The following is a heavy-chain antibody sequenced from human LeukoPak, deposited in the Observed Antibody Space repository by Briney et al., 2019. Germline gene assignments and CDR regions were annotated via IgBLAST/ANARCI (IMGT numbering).Heavy chain of an antibody. CDR3: ARSYDFWSGYYGWFDP. CDR2: IYYSGST. D-gene: IGHD3-3*01. CDR1: GGSISSYY. Sequence: TSETLSLTCTVSGGSISSYYWSWIRQPPGKGLEWIGYIYYSGSTNYNPSLKSRVTISVDTSKNQFSLKLSSVTAADTAVYYCARSYDFWSGYYGWFDPWGQGTLVTVSS. J-gene: IGHJ5*02. V-gene: IGHV4-59*01.